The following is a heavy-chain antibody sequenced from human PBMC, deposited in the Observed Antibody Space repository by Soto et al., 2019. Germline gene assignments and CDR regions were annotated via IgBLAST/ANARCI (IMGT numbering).Heavy chain of an antibody. Sequence: SQALSLTCAIAGDSVYSTSAAWNWTRQSPSRGLELLGRKYYRSKWYNDYAVSVKTGLPIKQNTSKNQISRQLNALTPTARPVYFSASCRDICGAFCAHFDYWGLGILVTVSS. V-gene: IGHV6-1*01. D-gene: IGHD1-26*01. CDR1: GDSVYSTSAA. J-gene: IGHJ4*02. CDR3: ASCRDICGAFCAHFDY. CDR2: KYYRSKWYN.